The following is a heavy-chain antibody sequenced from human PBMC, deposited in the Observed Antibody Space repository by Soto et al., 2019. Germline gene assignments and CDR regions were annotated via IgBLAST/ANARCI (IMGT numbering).Heavy chain of an antibody. CDR3: ASLYHFWSGPYYYYVMDV. V-gene: IGHV3-74*01. J-gene: IGHJ6*02. Sequence: GGSLRLSCAASGFTFSSYLMHWVRQAPGKGLVWVSRINSDGSSTSYADSVKGRFTISRDNAKNTLYLQMNSLRAEDKAVYYCASLYHFWSGPYYYYVMDVWGQGTTFTV. CDR1: GFTFSSYL. D-gene: IGHD3-3*01. CDR2: INSDGSST.